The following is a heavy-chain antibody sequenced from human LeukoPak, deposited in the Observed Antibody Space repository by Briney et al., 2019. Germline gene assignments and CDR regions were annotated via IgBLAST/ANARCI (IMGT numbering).Heavy chain of an antibody. CDR2: INHSGST. Sequence: SSETLSLTCAVYGGSFSGYYWNWIRQPPGKGLEWIGEINHSGSTNYNPSLKSRVTISVDTSKNQFSLKLSSVTAADTAVYYCASRHRGYCSGGSCYSLFDYWGQGTLVTVSS. CDR3: ASRHRGYCSGGSCYSLFDY. V-gene: IGHV4-34*01. CDR1: GGSFSGYY. J-gene: IGHJ4*02. D-gene: IGHD2-15*01.